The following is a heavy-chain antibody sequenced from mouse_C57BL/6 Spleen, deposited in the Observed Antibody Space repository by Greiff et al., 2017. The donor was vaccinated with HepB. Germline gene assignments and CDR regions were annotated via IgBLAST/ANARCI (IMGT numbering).Heavy chain of an antibody. J-gene: IGHJ3*01. CDR1: GFTFSSYA. V-gene: IGHV5-4*01. Sequence: EVMLVESGGGLVKPGGSLKLSCAASGFTFSSYAMSWVRQTPEKRLEWVATISDGGSYTYYPDNVKGRFTISRDNAKNNLYLQMSHLKSEDTAMYYCARDFLYSNYEAFGYWGQGTLVTVSA. CDR2: ISDGGSYT. CDR3: ARDFLYSNYEAFGY. D-gene: IGHD2-5*01.